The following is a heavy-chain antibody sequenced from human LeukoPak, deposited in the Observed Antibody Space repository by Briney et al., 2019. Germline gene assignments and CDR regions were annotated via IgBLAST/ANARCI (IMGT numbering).Heavy chain of an antibody. CDR2: ISGSVGST. Sequence: GGSLRLSCAASGFTFSDYAMSWVRQALGKGLKWVSVISGSVGSTYNVDPVKGRFTISRDNSKNTLYLQMNSLRAEDTAVYYCAKSVESAVTTNPYFDYWGQGILVTVSS. J-gene: IGHJ4*02. V-gene: IGHV3-23*01. D-gene: IGHD4-17*01. CDR1: GFTFSDYA. CDR3: AKSVESAVTTNPYFDY.